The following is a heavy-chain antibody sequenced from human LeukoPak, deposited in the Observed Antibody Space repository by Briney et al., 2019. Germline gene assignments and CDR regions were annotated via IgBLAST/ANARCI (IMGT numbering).Heavy chain of an antibody. Sequence: PGGSLRLSCTASGFTFSSYGMTWVRQAPGKGLEWVSSISDSGGYTYYADSVKGRFTISRDNSRNTLYLQMNSLRAEDTAVYYCAKAGGVTTSGWFDFWGQGTLVTVSS. D-gene: IGHD6-19*01. V-gene: IGHV3-23*01. CDR1: GFTFSSYG. J-gene: IGHJ4*02. CDR2: ISDSGGYT. CDR3: AKAGGVTTSGWFDF.